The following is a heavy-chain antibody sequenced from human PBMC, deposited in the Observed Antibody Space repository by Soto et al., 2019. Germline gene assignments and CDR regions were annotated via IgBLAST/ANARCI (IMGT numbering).Heavy chain of an antibody. V-gene: IGHV3-7*01. CDR1: GFTFSSYW. CDR3: ARVGPYDYIWGSYRSPEYFQH. J-gene: IGHJ1*01. Sequence: EVQLVESGGGLVQPGGSLRLSCAASGFTFSSYWMSWVRQAPGKGLEWVANIKQDGSEKYYVDSVKGRFTISRDNAKNSLYLQGSISSAEDTAVYYCARVGPYDYIWGSYRSPEYFQHWGQGTLVTVSS. D-gene: IGHD3-16*02. CDR2: IKQDGSEK.